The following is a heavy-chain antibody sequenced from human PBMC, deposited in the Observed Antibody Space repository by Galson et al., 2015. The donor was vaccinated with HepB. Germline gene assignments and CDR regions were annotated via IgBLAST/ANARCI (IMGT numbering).Heavy chain of an antibody. CDR2: ISSSGASI. CDR1: GFTFSNYW. V-gene: IGHV3-21*01. D-gene: IGHD4-11*01. CDR3: GNDPQHYRAVDY. Sequence: SLRLSCAASGFTFSNYWMNWVRQAPGKGLEWVSSISSSGASIHYADSVRGRFTISRDNAMNSMYLQMNSLRAEDTAVYFCGNDPQHYRAVDYWGQGTLVTVSS. J-gene: IGHJ4*02.